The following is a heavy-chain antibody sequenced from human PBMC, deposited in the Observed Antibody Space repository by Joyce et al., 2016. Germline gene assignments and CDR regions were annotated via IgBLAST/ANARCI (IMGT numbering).Heavy chain of an antibody. CDR3: ARGGISYYYAMDV. CDR2: ISATSYYI. CDR1: GSPFSRSS. V-gene: IGHV3-21*01. D-gene: IGHD3-16*01. Sequence: QLVESGGGVVKAGGSLRLSCEASGSPFSRSSMGWFRQAPGKGLEWVAAISATSYYIFHAETVRGRFTVSRDNAKKTLYLQMNSLRAEDSAVFYCARGGISYYYAMDVWGQGTTVTVSS. J-gene: IGHJ6*02.